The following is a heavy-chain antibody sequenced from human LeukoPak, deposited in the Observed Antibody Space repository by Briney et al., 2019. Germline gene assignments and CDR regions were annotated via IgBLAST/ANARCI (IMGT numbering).Heavy chain of an antibody. CDR1: GGSISGPNW. CDR3: SRESEAFCAFGY. Sequence: SGTLSLTCGVSGGSISGPNWLSWVRQPPGQGLEWIGEISLTGQTNYNPFLNGRVTMSLDKSSNQLSLNLTSVTAADTATYYCSRESEAFCAFGYWGQGTLVIVSS. CDR2: ISLTGQT. V-gene: IGHV4-4*02. J-gene: IGHJ4*02.